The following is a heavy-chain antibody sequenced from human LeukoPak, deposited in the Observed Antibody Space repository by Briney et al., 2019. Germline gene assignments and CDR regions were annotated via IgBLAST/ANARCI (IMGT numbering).Heavy chain of an antibody. D-gene: IGHD6-19*01. CDR3: ARVVGIAVAGIEY. J-gene: IGHJ4*02. Sequence: ASVKVSCKASGYTFTSYYMHWVRQAPGQGLEWMGIINPSGGSTSYAQKFQGRVTMTRDTSVSTAYMELSRLRSDDTAVYYCARVVGIAVAGIEYWGQGTLVTVSS. CDR2: INPSGGST. V-gene: IGHV1-46*01. CDR1: GYTFTSYY.